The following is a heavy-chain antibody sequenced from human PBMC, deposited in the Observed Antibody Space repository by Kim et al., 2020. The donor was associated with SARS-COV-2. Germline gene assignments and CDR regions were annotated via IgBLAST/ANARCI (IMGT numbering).Heavy chain of an antibody. V-gene: IGHV3-30*01. J-gene: IGHJ4*02. Sequence: KDYADSVKGRFTISRDNSKNTRYLQMNSLRAEDTAVYYGARGDGGLTGYWGQGTLVTVSS. CDR3: ARGDGGLTGY. CDR2: K. D-gene: IGHD3-10*01.